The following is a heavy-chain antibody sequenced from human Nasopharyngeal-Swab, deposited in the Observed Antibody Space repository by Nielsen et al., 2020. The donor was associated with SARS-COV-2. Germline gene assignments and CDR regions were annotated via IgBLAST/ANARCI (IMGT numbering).Heavy chain of an antibody. CDR2: IYSGGST. D-gene: IGHD5-18*01. CDR3: ASIIQLWFAFDI. V-gene: IGHV3-53*04. Sequence: GESLKISCAASGFTVSSNYMSWVRQAPGKGLEWVSVIYSGGSTYYTDSVKGRFTISRHNSKNTLYLQMNSLRAEDTAVYYCASIIQLWFAFDIWGQGTMVTVSS. CDR1: GFTVSSNY. J-gene: IGHJ3*02.